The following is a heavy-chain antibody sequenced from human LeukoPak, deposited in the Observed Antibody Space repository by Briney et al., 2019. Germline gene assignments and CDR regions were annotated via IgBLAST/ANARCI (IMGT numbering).Heavy chain of an antibody. J-gene: IGHJ4*02. D-gene: IGHD5-12*01. Sequence: GESLKISCKGSGYSFTSYWIGWVRQMPGKGLEWMGIIYPGDSDTRYSPSLQGQVTISADKSISTAYLQWSSLKASDTAMYYCARRAPDSGYDYRSFDYWGQGTLVTVSS. CDR1: GYSFTSYW. CDR3: ARRAPDSGYDYRSFDY. V-gene: IGHV5-51*01. CDR2: IYPGDSDT.